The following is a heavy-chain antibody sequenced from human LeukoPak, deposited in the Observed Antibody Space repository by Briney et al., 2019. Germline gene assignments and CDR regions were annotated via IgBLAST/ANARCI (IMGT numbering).Heavy chain of an antibody. CDR3: AKGPVVTLDS. J-gene: IGHJ4*02. V-gene: IGHV3-23*01. CDR2: VKGGGSST. D-gene: IGHD4-23*01. CDR1: GFTFSASA. Sequence: GGALRLSCAASGFTFSASAMNWVRQGPAKGLEWVSSVKGGGSSTYYADSVKGRFTLSRDNSRNTLYRHMTSLRVAATAVYYCAKGPVVTLDSWGQGTLVSVSS.